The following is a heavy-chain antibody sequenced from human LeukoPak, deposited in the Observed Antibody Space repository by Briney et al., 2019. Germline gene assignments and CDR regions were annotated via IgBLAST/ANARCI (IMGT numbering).Heavy chain of an antibody. CDR1: GVSISTNY. Sequence: SETLSLTCNVSGVSISTNYWSWIRQPPGKGLEWIGRIHTSGITNYNPSLKSRVTMSLDTPKNQFSLNLSSVTAADTAVYYCAREDYSSRGLDYWGQGTLVTFSS. J-gene: IGHJ4*02. CDR3: AREDYSSRGLDY. V-gene: IGHV4-4*07. D-gene: IGHD6-13*01. CDR2: IHTSGIT.